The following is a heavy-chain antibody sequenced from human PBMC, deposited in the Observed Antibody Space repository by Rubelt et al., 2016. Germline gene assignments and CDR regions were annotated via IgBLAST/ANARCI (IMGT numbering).Heavy chain of an antibody. D-gene: IGHD3-10*01. CDR3: ARGPYGSGGSGNYYYYYYMDV. CDR1: GGSISSYY. CDR2: INHSGST. Sequence: QVQLQESGPGLVKPSETLSLTCTVSGGSISSYYWSWIRQPAGKGLEWIGEINHSGSTNYNPSLKSRVTISVDTSKNQFSLKLSSVTAADTAVYYCARGPYGSGGSGNYYYYYYMDVWGKGTTVTVSS. J-gene: IGHJ6*03. V-gene: IGHV4-59*12.